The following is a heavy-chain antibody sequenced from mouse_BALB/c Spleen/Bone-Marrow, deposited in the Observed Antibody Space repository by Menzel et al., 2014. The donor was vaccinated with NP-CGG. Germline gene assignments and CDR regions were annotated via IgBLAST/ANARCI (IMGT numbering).Heavy chain of an antibody. CDR1: GFNIKDTY. J-gene: IGHJ4*01. V-gene: IGHV14-3*02. CDR2: IDPANGNT. D-gene: IGHD2-3*01. CDR3: ARWLLPYGLDY. Sequence: VQLQHSGAELVKPGASVKLSCTASGFNIKDTYMHWVKQRPEQGLEWIGRIDPANGNTKYDPKFQGKATITADTDSNTAYLQLSSRTSEDTAVYYCARWLLPYGLDYWGQGTSVTVSS.